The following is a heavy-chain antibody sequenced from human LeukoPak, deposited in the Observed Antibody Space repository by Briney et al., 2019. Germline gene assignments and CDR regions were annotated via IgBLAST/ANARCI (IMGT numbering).Heavy chain of an antibody. V-gene: IGHV3-21*01. CDR3: ARDRGGTYVDYFDS. CDR2: ITSSGTYI. Sequence: GGSLRLSCAASGFAFSGYNMNWVRQAPGKGLEWVSSITSSGTYIYYADSVKGRFTISRDNARNSLYLQMNSLRAEDTAVYYCARDRGGTYVDYFDSWGQGTLVTVFS. CDR1: GFAFSGYN. D-gene: IGHD3-16*01. J-gene: IGHJ4*02.